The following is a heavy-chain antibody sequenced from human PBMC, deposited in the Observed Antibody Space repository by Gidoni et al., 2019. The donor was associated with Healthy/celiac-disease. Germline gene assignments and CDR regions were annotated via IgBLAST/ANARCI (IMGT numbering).Heavy chain of an antibody. D-gene: IGHD4-4*01. V-gene: IGHV1-2*02. CDR1: GYTFTGYY. CDR2: INPNSGRT. J-gene: IGHJ4*02. Sequence: QVQLVQSGAEVKKPGASVKVSCKASGYTFTGYYMHWVRQAPGQGLEWMGWINPNSGRTNDAQKFQGRVTLTRDTSISTAYLELSRLRSDDTAVYYCARHLRVTTGLGSWVQGTLVTVSS. CDR3: ARHLRVTTGLGS.